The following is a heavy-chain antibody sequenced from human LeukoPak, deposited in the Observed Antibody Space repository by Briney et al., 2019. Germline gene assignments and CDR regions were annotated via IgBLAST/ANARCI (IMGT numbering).Heavy chain of an antibody. CDR3: ARCDSSGDDAFDI. J-gene: IGHJ3*02. V-gene: IGHV4-34*01. CDR1: GGSFSGYY. D-gene: IGHD3-22*01. Sequence: SETLSLTCVVYGGSFSGYYWSGIRQPPGKGLEWIGEINHSGSTNYNPSLKSRATISVDTSKNQFSLKLSSVTAADTAVYYCARCDSSGDDAFDICGQGTMVTVSS. CDR2: INHSGST.